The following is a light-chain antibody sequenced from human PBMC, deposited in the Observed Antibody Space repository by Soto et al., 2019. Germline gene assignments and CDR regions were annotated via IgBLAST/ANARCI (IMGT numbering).Light chain of an antibody. CDR1: QSVLYSSNNKNY. CDR3: QPYYSTPL. CDR2: WAS. J-gene: IGKJ3*01. V-gene: IGKV4-1*01. Sequence: DIVMTQSPDSLAVSLGERATINCKSSQSVLYSSNNKNYLAWYQQKPGQPPKLLIYWASTRESGVPDRFSGSGSWTDFTLTSSSLQAEDVAVYYCQPYYSTPLFGPVTKVDIK.